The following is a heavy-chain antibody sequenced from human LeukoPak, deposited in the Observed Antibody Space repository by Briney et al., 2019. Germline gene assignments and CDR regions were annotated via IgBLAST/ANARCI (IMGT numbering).Heavy chain of an antibody. V-gene: IGHV3-74*01. D-gene: IGHD2-8*02. CDR2: INSDGSRT. Sequence: GGSLRLYCAASKFSFSSYWMHWVRQAPGKGLVWVSRINSDGSRTNYADSVKGRFTISRDNAKNTLYLQMSSLRAEDTAVYYCARVLTGSWDWFDPWGQGTLVTVSS. CDR3: ARVLTGSWDWFDP. J-gene: IGHJ5*02. CDR1: KFSFSSYW.